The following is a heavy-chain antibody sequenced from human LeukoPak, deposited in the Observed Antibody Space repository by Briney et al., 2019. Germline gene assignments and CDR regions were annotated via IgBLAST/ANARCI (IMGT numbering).Heavy chain of an antibody. V-gene: IGHV4-59*01. J-gene: IGHJ5*02. CDR3: ARTPTYCSGGSCYSNWFDP. D-gene: IGHD2-15*01. CDR1: VGSISRYY. CDR2: IYYSGST. Sequence: PSETLSLTCTVSVGSISRYYWSWIRQPPGKGLEWIGYIYYSGSTNYNPSLKSRVTISVDTSKNQFSLKLSSVTAADTAVYYCARTPTYCSGGSCYSNWFDPWGQGTLVTVSS.